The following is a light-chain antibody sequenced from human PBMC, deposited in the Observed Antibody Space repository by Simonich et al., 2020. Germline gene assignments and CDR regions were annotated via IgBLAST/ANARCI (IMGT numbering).Light chain of an antibody. Sequence: QSALPQPRSVSGSPGQSVTISCTGTSSDVGGYNYVSWYQQHPGKAPKLMIYDVSKRPSGVSNRVSGSKSGNTAALTISGLQAEDEADYYCSSYTSSSTLVFGGGTKLTVL. V-gene: IGLV2-11*01. CDR3: SSYTSSSTLV. CDR1: SSDVGGYNY. CDR2: DVS. J-gene: IGLJ2*01.